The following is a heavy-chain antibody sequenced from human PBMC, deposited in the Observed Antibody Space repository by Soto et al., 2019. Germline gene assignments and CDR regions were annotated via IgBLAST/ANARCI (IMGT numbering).Heavy chain of an antibody. CDR3: ARGENSEFYDVLTGLDY. D-gene: IGHD3-9*01. J-gene: IGHJ4*02. V-gene: IGHV1-18*01. Sequence: ASVKVSCKTYGYIFRHYGIAWVRQVPGQGLAWMGWISGYNGKTHSAQRFHDRVTLTTDSSTNTAYLELRSLTSDDTAVYHCARGENSEFYDVLTGLDYWGQGTLVTVSS. CDR2: ISGYNGKT. CDR1: GYIFRHYG.